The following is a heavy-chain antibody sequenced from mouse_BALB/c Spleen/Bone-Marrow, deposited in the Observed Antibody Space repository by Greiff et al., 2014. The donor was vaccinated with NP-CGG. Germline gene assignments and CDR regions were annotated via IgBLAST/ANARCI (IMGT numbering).Heavy chain of an antibody. J-gene: IGHJ1*01. CDR2: IDPANGNT. D-gene: IGHD1-1*01. CDR1: GFNIKDTY. V-gene: IGHV14-3*02. Sequence: EVQLQQSGAELVKPGASVKLSCTASGFNIKDTYMHWVKQRPEQGLEWIGRIDPANGNTKYDPKFQGKATITADTSSNTAYLQLSSLTSEDTAVYYCARSGATTVVDYWYFDVWGAGTTVTVSS. CDR3: ARSGATTVVDYWYFDV.